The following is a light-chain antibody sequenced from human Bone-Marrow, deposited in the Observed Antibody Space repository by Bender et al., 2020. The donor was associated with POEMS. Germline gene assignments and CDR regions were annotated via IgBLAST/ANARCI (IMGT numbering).Light chain of an antibody. CDR3: QSSDTGSSVFV. J-gene: IGLJ1*01. V-gene: IGLV3-25*03. CDR1: NIGRKS. CDR2: KDI. Sequence: SYVLTQPHSVSVAPGQTAAITCGGDNIGRKSVHWYQQRPGQAPVMVMYKDIERPSGIPERFSGSSSGPTVTLTISGVQAEDEADYYCQSSDTGSSVFVFGPGTRVTVL.